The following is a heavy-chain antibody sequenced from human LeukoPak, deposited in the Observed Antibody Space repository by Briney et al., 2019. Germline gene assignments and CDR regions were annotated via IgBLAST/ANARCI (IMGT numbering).Heavy chain of an antibody. CDR2: ISYDGSNK. CDR3: ARGYGSGSYSLGY. CDR1: GFTFSSYA. D-gene: IGHD3-10*01. V-gene: IGHV3-30-3*01. J-gene: IGHJ4*02. Sequence: GGSLTLSCAVSGFTFSSYAMHWVRQAPGKGLEWVAVISYDGSNKYYADSVKGRFTISRDNSKNTLYLQMNSLRAEDTAVYYCARGYGSGSYSLGYWGQGTLVTVSS.